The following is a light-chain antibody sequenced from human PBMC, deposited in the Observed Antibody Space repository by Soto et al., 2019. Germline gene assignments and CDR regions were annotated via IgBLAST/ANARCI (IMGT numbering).Light chain of an antibody. Sequence: LTQPASVSGPPGQSITISCTGTRGDVGAFNYVSWYQLRPGKAPKLVIYEVNSRPSGISSRFSGSKSGNTASLSISGLQAEDEGDYYCDSYSTGYTLYVFGGGTNLTVL. CDR2: EVN. CDR3: DSYSTGYTLYV. V-gene: IGLV2-14*01. J-gene: IGLJ1*01. CDR1: RGDVGAFNY.